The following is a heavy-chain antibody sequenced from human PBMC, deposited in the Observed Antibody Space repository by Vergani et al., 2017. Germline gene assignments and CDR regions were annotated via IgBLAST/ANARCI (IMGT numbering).Heavy chain of an antibody. Sequence: QVQLVQSGAEVKKPGSSVKVSCKASGGTFSSYAISWVRQTPGQGLEWMGRIIPIFGTANYAQKFQGRVTITRDTSASTAYMELSRLRSDDTAVYYCFAYCSGGSCYSGLGDYWGQGTLVTVSS. CDR2: IIPIFGTA. CDR3: FAYCSGGSCYSGLGDY. V-gene: IGHV1-69*06. D-gene: IGHD2-15*01. J-gene: IGHJ4*02. CDR1: GGTFSSYA.